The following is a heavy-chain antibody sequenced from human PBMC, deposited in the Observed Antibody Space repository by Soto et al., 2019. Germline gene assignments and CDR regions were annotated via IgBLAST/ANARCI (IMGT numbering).Heavy chain of an antibody. V-gene: IGHV4-31*03. CDR2: IYYSGST. J-gene: IGHJ6*02. CDR3: AREPGYSSSWSHYYYGMDV. Sequence: TVSGGSISSGGYYWSCIRHHPGKGLEWLGYIYYSGSTYYNPSLKSRVTISVDTSKNQFSLKLSSVTAADTAVYYCAREPGYSSSWSHYYYGMDVWGQGTTVTVSS. D-gene: IGHD6-13*01. CDR1: GGSISSGGYY.